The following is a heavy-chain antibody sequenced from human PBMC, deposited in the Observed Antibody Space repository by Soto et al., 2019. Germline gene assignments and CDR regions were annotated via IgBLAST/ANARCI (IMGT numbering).Heavy chain of an antibody. CDR2: IKSKTDGGTT. D-gene: IGHD6-13*01. J-gene: IGHJ5*02. V-gene: IGHV3-15*01. CDR3: TTGYSSSWFHWFDP. CDR1: GFTFSNAW. Sequence: GTLGLSWSAPGFTFSNAWMSWVRQAAGKGLEWVGRIKSKTDGGTTDYAAPVKGRFTISRDDSKNTLYLQMNSLKTEDTAVYYSTTGYSSSWFHWFDPWGQGTLVTVSS.